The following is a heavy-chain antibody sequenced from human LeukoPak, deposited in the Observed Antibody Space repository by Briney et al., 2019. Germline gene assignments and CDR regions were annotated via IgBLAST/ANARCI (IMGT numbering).Heavy chain of an antibody. D-gene: IGHD3-22*01. CDR2: IYYSGST. CDR1: GGSISSGGYY. J-gene: IGHJ4*02. CDR3: ARGDYSSGNFDY. Sequence: PSETLSLTCTVSGGSISSGGYYWSWIRQPPGKGLEWIGYIYYSGSTYYNPSLKSRVTISVDTSKNQFSLKLSSVTAADTAVYYCARGDYSSGNFDYWGQGILVTVSS. V-gene: IGHV4-30-4*08.